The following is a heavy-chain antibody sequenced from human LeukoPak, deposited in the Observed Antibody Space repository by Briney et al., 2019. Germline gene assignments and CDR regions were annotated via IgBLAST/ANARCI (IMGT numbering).Heavy chain of an antibody. V-gene: IGHV6-1*01. CDR3: ARGAVRGGTNFDY. J-gene: IGHJ4*02. D-gene: IGHD3-10*01. CDR2: AYYRYKWYI. Sequence: SQTLSLTCAISVDSVSGSPAVWDWIRQSPSRGLEWLGRAYYRYKWYIDYAVSVNGRITITPDTSKNQFSLQLNSVTPEDTAVDYCARGAVRGGTNFDYWGQGTLVTVSS. CDR1: VDSVSGSPAV.